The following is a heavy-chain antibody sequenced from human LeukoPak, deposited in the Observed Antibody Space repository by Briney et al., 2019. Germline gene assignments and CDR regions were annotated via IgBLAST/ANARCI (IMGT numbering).Heavy chain of an antibody. CDR3: AKDRHYYDSSGYYYCYFDL. D-gene: IGHD3-22*01. CDR2: ISGGGGST. CDR1: GFTFSSYA. J-gene: IGHJ2*01. V-gene: IGHV3-23*01. Sequence: GGSLRLSCAASGFTFSSYAMSWVRQAPGKGLEWVSAISGGGGSTSYADSVKGRFTISRDNSKNTLYLQINSLRDEDTAVYYSAKDRHYYDSSGYYYCYFDLWGRGTLVTVSS.